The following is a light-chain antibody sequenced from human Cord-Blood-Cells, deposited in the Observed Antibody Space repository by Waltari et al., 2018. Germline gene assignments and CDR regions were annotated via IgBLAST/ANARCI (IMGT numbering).Light chain of an antibody. CDR3: SSYTSSSTLV. Sequence: QSALTQSASVSGSPGQSITIACTGTSSAVGGYNYVPWSQQHPGKPPKPIIYDVSNRPSGVSNRFSGSKSGNTASLTISGLQAEDEADYYCSSYTSSSTLVFGTGTKVTVL. V-gene: IGLV2-14*01. CDR2: DVS. J-gene: IGLJ1*01. CDR1: SSAVGGYNY.